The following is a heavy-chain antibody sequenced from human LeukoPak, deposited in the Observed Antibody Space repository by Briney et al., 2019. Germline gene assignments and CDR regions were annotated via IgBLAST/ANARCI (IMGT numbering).Heavy chain of an antibody. V-gene: IGHV3-23*01. Sequence: GGSLRLSCAASGFTFSSYAMSWVRQAPEKGLEWVSAISGSGGSTYYADSVKGRFTITRDNSKNTLYLQMNSLRAEDTAVYYCAKARIYSVYDYALFDYWGQGTLVTVSS. CDR2: ISGSGGST. D-gene: IGHD5/OR15-5a*01. CDR1: GFTFSSYA. J-gene: IGHJ4*02. CDR3: AKARIYSVYDYALFDY.